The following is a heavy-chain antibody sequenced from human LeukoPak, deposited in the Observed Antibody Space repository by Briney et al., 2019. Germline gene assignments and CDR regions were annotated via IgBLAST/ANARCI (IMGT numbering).Heavy chain of an antibody. V-gene: IGHV4-30-4*07. J-gene: IGHJ6*03. Sequence: SETLSLTCAVSGGSIRSGSFSWSWIRQPPGKGLEWIGHIYYTGSTNYNPSLKSRLFISVDTSKNHFSLQLSSVTAADTAVYYCAREGVDTAMVRVGYYYYMDVWGKGTTVTVSS. CDR2: IYYTGST. D-gene: IGHD5-18*01. CDR3: AREGVDTAMVRVGYYYYMDV. CDR1: GGSIRSGSFS.